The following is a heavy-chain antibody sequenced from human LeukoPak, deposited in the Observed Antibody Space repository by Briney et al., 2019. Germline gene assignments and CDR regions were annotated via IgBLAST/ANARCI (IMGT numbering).Heavy chain of an antibody. Sequence: GGSLRLSCAASGFTFSSYGMHWVRQAPGKGLEWVAIISDDGNNKGYADSVTGRFTISRDNSKNTLSLQMNSLTAGDTAVYYCAKDRGTIFNVLNYHFDLWGQGVLVTVSS. CDR2: ISDDGNNK. CDR1: GFTFSSYG. D-gene: IGHD3-3*01. V-gene: IGHV3-30*02. CDR3: AKDRGTIFNVLNYHFDL. J-gene: IGHJ4*02.